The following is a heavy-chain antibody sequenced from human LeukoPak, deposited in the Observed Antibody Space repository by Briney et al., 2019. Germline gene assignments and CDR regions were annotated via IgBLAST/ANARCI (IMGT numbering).Heavy chain of an antibody. D-gene: IGHD6-19*01. CDR1: GFTFSSYA. V-gene: IGHV3-30*04. J-gene: IGHJ4*02. Sequence: GRSLRLSCAASGFTFSSYAMHWVRQAPGKGLEWVAVISYDGSNKYYADSVKGRFTISRDNSENTLYLQMNSLRAEDTAVYYCARSSSGWYYFDYWGQGTLVTVSS. CDR2: ISYDGSNK. CDR3: ARSSSGWYYFDY.